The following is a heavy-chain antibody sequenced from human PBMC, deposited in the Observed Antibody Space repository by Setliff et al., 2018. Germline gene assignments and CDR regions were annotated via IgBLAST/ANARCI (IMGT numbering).Heavy chain of an antibody. J-gene: IGHJ4*02. CDR3: ARDQGHGITAAGPDF. CDR1: GYTFTSYD. CDR2: MNPNSGNT. D-gene: IGHD6-13*01. Sequence: ASVKVSCKASGYTFTSYDINWVRQATGQGLEWMGWMNPNSGNTGYAQKFQGRVTMTSDSSISTAYMELSGLRSDDTAVYFCARDQGHGITAAGPDFWGQGTLVTVS. V-gene: IGHV1-8*02.